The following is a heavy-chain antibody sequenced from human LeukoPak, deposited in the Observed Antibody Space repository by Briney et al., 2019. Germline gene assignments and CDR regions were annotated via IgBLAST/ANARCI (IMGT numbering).Heavy chain of an antibody. CDR2: ISWNSGSI. Sequence: PGGSLRLSCAASGFTFDDYAMHWVRQAPGKGLEWVSGISWNSGSIVYADSVKGRFTISRDNAKNSLYLQMNSLRAEDTALYYCAKGSITMVRGVLNWFDPWGQGTLVTVSS. D-gene: IGHD3-10*01. CDR1: GFTFDDYA. V-gene: IGHV3-9*01. J-gene: IGHJ5*02. CDR3: AKGSITMVRGVLNWFDP.